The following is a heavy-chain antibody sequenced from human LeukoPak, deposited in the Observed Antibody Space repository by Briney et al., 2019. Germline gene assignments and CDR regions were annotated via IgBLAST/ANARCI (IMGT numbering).Heavy chain of an antibody. J-gene: IGHJ5*02. D-gene: IGHD3-3*01. Sequence: PSDTLSLTCAVSGGSIITHYWSLIRQPPGKGLEWIGYIYDGANTNYDPSLRSRATISADTSQNQFSLQLRSVTAADTAVYYCARGGWGDDSWSGPTINWVDPWGQGTLITVSS. V-gene: IGHV4-59*11. CDR1: GGSIITHY. CDR2: IYDGANT. CDR3: ARGGWGDDSWSGPTINWVDP.